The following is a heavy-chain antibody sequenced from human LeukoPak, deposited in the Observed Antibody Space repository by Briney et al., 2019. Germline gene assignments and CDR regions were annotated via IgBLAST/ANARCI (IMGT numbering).Heavy chain of an antibody. CDR2: ISSSGSTI. V-gene: IGHV3-48*03. CDR3: ARLMATINAFDI. Sequence: GGSLRLSCAASGFTFSSYEMNWVRQAPGKGLEWVSYISSSGSTIYYADSVKGRFTISRDNAKNSLYLQMNSLRAEDTAVYYCARLMATINAFDIWGQGTMVTVSS. CDR1: GFTFSSYE. J-gene: IGHJ3*02. D-gene: IGHD5-12*01.